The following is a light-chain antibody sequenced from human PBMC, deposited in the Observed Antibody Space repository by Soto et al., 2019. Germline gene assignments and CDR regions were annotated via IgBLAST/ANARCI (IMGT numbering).Light chain of an antibody. CDR3: SSYTSTSTRV. CDR1: SSDIGAYDY. CDR2: EVT. J-gene: IGLJ1*01. Sequence: QSALTQPASVSGSPGQSITISCSGSSSDIGAYDYVSWYQQHPGKAPKLLIYEVTSRPSGVSHRFSGSKSGNTASLSISGLQLEDDADYYCSSYTSTSTRVFGTGTKVTVL. V-gene: IGLV2-14*01.